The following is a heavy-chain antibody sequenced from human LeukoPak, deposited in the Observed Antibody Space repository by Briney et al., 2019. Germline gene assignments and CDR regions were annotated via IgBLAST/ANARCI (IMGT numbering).Heavy chain of an antibody. D-gene: IGHD1-26*01. J-gene: IGHJ6*02. V-gene: IGHV3-23*01. CDR3: AKTRGLVGATTYYYYGMDV. CDR1: GFTFSSYA. CDR2: ISGSGGST. Sequence: GGSLRLPCAASGFTFSSYAMSWVRQAPGKGLEWVSAISGSGGSTYYADSVKGRFTISRDNSKNTLYLQMNSLRAEDTAVYYCAKTRGLVGATTYYYYGMDVWGQGTTVTVSS.